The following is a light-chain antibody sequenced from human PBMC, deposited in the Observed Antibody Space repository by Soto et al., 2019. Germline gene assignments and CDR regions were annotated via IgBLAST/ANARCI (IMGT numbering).Light chain of an antibody. Sequence: QSVLTQPRSVSGPPGQSVSISCSGTSSDVGTYNYVSWYQQHPGKAPKLMIYDVSKRPSGVPDRFSGSKSGNTASLTISGLQAEDEADYYCQSYDNSLLAYVFGGGTKLTVL. J-gene: IGLJ2*01. V-gene: IGLV2-11*01. CDR1: SSDVGTYNY. CDR2: DVS. CDR3: QSYDNSLLAYV.